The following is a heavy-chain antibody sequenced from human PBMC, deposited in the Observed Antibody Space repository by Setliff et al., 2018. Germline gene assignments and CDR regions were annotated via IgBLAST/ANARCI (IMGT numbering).Heavy chain of an antibody. D-gene: IGHD3-10*01. Sequence: KPSETLSLTCTVSGGSISSGDYYWSWIRQPPGKGLEWIGYIYYSGSTYYNPSLKSRVTISVDTSKNQFSLKLSSVTAADTAVYYCATRTYGSGSYYPTAIDYWGQGTLVTVSS. J-gene: IGHJ4*02. CDR3: ATRTYGSGSYYPTAIDY. CDR1: GGSISSGDYY. V-gene: IGHV4-30-4*08. CDR2: IYYSGST.